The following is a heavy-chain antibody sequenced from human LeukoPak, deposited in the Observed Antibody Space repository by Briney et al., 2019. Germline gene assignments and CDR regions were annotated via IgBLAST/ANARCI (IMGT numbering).Heavy chain of an antibody. D-gene: IGHD6-13*01. CDR1: GYSFTSYW. J-gene: IGHJ6*03. Sequence: GESLKISCKGSGYSFTSYWIGWVRQMPGKGLEWMGIIYPGDSDTRYSPSFQGHVTISADESINTAYLQWSSLKASDTAMYYCVRQGSSWYDYYYMDVWGKGTTVTVSS. V-gene: IGHV5-51*01. CDR3: VRQGSSWYDYYYMDV. CDR2: IYPGDSDT.